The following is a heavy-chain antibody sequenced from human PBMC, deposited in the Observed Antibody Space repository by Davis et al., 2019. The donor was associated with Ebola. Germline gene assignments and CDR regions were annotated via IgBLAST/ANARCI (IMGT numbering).Heavy chain of an antibody. J-gene: IGHJ3*01. V-gene: IGHV3-9*01. D-gene: IGHD1-26*01. CDR2: INWNSDSI. CDR3: ARETGRDAFDV. Sequence: GGSLRLSCAGSGFAFGDYAMHWVRQAPGKGLEWVSGINWNSDSIVYADSVKGRFTISRDNAENSPYLQMSSLRADDTAIYYCARETGRDAFDVWGQGTMVTVSS. CDR1: GFAFGDYA.